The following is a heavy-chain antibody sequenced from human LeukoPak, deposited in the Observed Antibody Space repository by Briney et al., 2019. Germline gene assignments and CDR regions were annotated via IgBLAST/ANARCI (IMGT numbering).Heavy chain of an antibody. CDR1: GYTVTSYY. V-gene: IGHV1-46*01. Sequence: ASVKVSCKASGYTVTSYYMHWVRQAPGQGLEWMGMINPSGGSTSYAQKFQGRVTMTRDMSTSTVYMELSSLRSEDTAVYYCARDINRDAFDIWGQGTMVTVSS. CDR3: ARDINRDAFDI. D-gene: IGHD1-14*01. CDR2: INPSGGST. J-gene: IGHJ3*02.